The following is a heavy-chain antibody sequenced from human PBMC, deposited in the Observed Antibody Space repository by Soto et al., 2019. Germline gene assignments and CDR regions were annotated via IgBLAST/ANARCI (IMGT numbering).Heavy chain of an antibody. Sequence: QLQLQESGPGLVKPSETLSLTCTVSGGSISSSSYYWGWIRQPPGKGLEWIGSIYYSGSTYYNPSLKSRVTISVDTSKNQFSLKLSSVTAADTAVYYCARSVWGYYDSSGYFGFDYWGQGTLVTVSS. D-gene: IGHD3-22*01. V-gene: IGHV4-39*01. CDR1: GGSISSSSYY. J-gene: IGHJ4*02. CDR2: IYYSGST. CDR3: ARSVWGYYDSSGYFGFDY.